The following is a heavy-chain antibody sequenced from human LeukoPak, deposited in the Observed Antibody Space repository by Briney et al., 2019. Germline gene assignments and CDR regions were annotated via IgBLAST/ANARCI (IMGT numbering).Heavy chain of an antibody. CDR1: GFTFSSYW. V-gene: IGHV3-7*01. D-gene: IGHD1-26*01. J-gene: IGHJ4*02. Sequence: PGGSLRLSCAASGFTFSSYWMSWVRQALGKGLEWVANIKQDGSEKYYVDSVKGRFTISRDNAKNSLYLQMNSLRAEDTAVYYCATLKYSESYTVDYWGQGTLVTVSS. CDR2: IKQDGSEK. CDR3: ATLKYSESYTVDY.